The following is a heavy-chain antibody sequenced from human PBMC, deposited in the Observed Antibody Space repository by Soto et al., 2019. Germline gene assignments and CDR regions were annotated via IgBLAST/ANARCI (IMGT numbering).Heavy chain of an antibody. D-gene: IGHD3-9*01. Sequence: DVQLVESGGGLVKPGGSLRLSCAASGFIFSSHNMNWVRQAPGKGLEWVSSITGSSSYILYADSVKGRFTISRDNAKNTVYLQENSLRAEDTGVYYCARLVASETGYGMDVWGQGTTVTVSS. CDR1: GFIFSSHN. CDR3: ARLVASETGYGMDV. CDR2: ITGSSSYI. J-gene: IGHJ6*02. V-gene: IGHV3-21*06.